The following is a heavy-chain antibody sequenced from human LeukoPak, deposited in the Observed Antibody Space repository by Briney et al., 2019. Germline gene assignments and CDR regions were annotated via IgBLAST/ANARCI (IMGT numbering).Heavy chain of an antibody. CDR3: ARQGIAAAGKPLDY. J-gene: IGHJ4*02. D-gene: IGHD6-13*01. CDR1: GFXFXSYA. CDR2: ISSNGGSK. V-gene: IGHV3-64*01. Sequence: XCAXSGFXFXSYAMNWVRQAPGKGLEYVSAISSNGGSKYYANSVKGRFTISRDNSKNTLYLQMGSLRAEDMAVYYCARQGIAAAGKPLDYWGQGTLVTVSS.